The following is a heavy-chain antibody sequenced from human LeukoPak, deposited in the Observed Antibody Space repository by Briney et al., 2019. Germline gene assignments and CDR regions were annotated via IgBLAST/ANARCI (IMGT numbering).Heavy chain of an antibody. CDR2: IYYSGST. D-gene: IGHD4-17*01. J-gene: IGHJ3*02. CDR3: AGYGDYVAAFDI. V-gene: IGHV4-59*01. Sequence: PSETLSLTCTVSGGSISSYYWSWIRQPPGKGLEWIGYIYYSGSTNYNPSLKSRVTISVDTSKNQFSLKLSSVTAADTAVYYCAGYGDYVAAFDIWGQGTMVTVSS. CDR1: GGSISSYY.